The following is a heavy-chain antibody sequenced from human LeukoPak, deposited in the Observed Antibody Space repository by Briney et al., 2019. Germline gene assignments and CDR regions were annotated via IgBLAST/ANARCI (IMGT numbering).Heavy chain of an antibody. CDR3: ARADDANGDYRYYFDY. V-gene: IGHV4-39*07. J-gene: IGHJ4*02. CDR2: GDYSGGT. CDR1: GDSFTSVTDY. D-gene: IGHD4-17*01. Sequence: SETLSLTCTVSGDSFTSVTDYWAWIRQPPGKGLEWIASGDYSGGTYYNPSLESRVAISADMSKNQISLKLTSVTGADTAVYYCARADDANGDYRYYFDYWGQGTLVTVSS.